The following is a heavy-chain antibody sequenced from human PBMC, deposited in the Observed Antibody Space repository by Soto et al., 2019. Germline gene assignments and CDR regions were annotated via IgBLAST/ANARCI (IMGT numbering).Heavy chain of an antibody. CDR1: GYTFTSYG. CDR3: ARGYYDSSGYNPYYYYGMDV. J-gene: IGHJ6*02. D-gene: IGHD3-22*01. CDR2: ISAYNGNT. V-gene: IGHV1-18*01. Sequence: QVQLVQSGAEVKKPGASVKVSCKASGYTFTSYGISWVRQAPGQGLEWMGWISAYNGNTNYAQKPXXRVTMTTDTSXXTXYXXLRSLRSDYTAVYYCARGYYDSSGYNPYYYYGMDVWGQGTTVTVSS.